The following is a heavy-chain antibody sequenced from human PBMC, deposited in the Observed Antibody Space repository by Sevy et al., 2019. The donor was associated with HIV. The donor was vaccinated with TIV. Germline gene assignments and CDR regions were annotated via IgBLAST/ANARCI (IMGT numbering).Heavy chain of an antibody. CDR1: GFTLNSYA. Sequence: GGPLRLSCVASGFTLNSYAMSWVRQAPGKGLEWISDISGTGARTNYADSVVGRFTISRDNSKNTLYLQMNSLRAEDTAIYYCARDGYNWIPFDRWGQGTLVTVSS. V-gene: IGHV3-23*01. CDR3: ARDGYNWIPFDR. CDR2: ISGTGART. J-gene: IGHJ5*02. D-gene: IGHD1-20*01.